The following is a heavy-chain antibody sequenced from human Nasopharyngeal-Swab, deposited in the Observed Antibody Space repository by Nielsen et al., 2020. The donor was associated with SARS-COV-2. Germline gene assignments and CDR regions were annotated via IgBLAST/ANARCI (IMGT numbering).Heavy chain of an antibody. CDR2: ISAYNGNT. V-gene: IGHV1-18*01. CDR1: GYTFTSYG. D-gene: IGHD5-18*01. CDR3: ARDPLQYSYGPIDY. J-gene: IGHJ4*02. Sequence: ASVKVSCKASGYTFTSYGISWVRQAPGQGLEWMGWISAYNGNTYYAQKLQGRVAVTTDTSTSTSYMELRSLRSDDTAVYYCARDPLQYSYGPIDYWGQGTLVTVSS.